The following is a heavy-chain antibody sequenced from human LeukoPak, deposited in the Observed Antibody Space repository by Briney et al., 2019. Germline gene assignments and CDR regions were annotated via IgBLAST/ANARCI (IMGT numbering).Heavy chain of an antibody. CDR2: ISYDGSNK. CDR1: GFTFSSYA. J-gene: IGHJ3*02. Sequence: GGSLRLSCAASGFTFSSYAMSWVRQAPGKGLEWVAVISYDGSNKYYADSVKGRFTISRDNSKNTLYLQMNSLRAEDTAVYYCARETEAFDIWGQGTMVTVS. V-gene: IGHV3-30-3*01. CDR3: ARETEAFDI.